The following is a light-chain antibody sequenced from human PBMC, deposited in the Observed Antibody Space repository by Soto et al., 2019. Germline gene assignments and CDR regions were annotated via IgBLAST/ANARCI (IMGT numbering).Light chain of an antibody. CDR2: DVS. J-gene: IGLJ3*02. CDR1: SSDVGGYNY. CDR3: CSSAGTYTSV. V-gene: IGLV2-11*01. Sequence: QSALTQPRSVSGSPGQSVTISCTGTSSDVGGYNYVSWYQQHPGKAPKLIIYDVSKRPSGVPDRFSGSKSGNTASRTISGLQAEDEADYYCCSSAGTYTSVFGGGPKRNVL.